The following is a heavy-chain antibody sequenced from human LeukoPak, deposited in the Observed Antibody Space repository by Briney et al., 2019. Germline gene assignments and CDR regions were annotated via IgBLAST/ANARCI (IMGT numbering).Heavy chain of an antibody. J-gene: IGHJ4*02. CDR2: INPSGNEI. V-gene: IGHV3-7*01. CDR1: GLTLRNYW. D-gene: IGHD1-1*01. Sequence: GGSLRLSCTFSGLTLRNYWVNWGRQAPGKGLEWVANINPSGNEIRSVDSVKGRSSISRDNAKNSVDLQMSSLRVEDTAVYYCMSWGTDNHWGQGILVTVSS. CDR3: MSWGTDNH.